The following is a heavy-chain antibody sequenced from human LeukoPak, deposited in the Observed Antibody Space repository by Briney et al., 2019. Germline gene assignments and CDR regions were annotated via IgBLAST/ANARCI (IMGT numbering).Heavy chain of an antibody. CDR1: GYTFTSYA. V-gene: IGHV7-4-1*02. CDR3: ARDLLTVVPAAMVFGMDV. D-gene: IGHD2-2*01. Sequence: ASVKVPCKASGYTFTSYAMNWVRQAPGQGLEWMGWINTNTGNPTYAQGFTGRFVFSLDTSVSTAYLQISSLKAEDTAVYYCARDLLTVVPAAMVFGMDVWGQGTTVTVSS. J-gene: IGHJ6*02. CDR2: INTNTGNP.